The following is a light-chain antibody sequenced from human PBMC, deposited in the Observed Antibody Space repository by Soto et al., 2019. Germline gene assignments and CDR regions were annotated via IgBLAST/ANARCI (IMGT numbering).Light chain of an antibody. CDR1: SSNIGNNY. CDR2: DNN. V-gene: IGLV1-51*01. CDR3: GTWDTSLSAGV. Sequence: QSVLTQPPSVSAAPGQKVTISCSGSSSNIGNNYVAWYQQVPGTAPKLVIYDNNKRPSGIPDRFSGSRSGTSATLGITGLQTGDEADDFCGTWDTSLSAGVFGGGTQLTVL. J-gene: IGLJ3*02.